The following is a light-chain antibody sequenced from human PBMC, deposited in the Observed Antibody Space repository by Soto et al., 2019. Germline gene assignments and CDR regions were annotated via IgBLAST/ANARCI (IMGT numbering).Light chain of an antibody. J-gene: IGLJ1*01. CDR2: EVS. CDR3: SSYATSSTLPCV. CDR1: SSDVGGYNY. V-gene: IGLV2-14*01. Sequence: SVLTQPASVSGSPGQSITISCTGTSSDVGGYNYVSWYQQHPGKAPKLIIFEVSNRPSGVSVRFSGSKSGNTASLTISGLQAEDEADFYCSSYATSSTLPCVCGTGTKVTVL.